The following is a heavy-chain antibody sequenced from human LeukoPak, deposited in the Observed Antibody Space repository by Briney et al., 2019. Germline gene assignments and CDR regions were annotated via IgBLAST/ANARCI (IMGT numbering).Heavy chain of an antibody. CDR2: ITTTSAYI. CDR3: ARVSYSSGWYFDY. J-gene: IGHJ4*02. V-gene: IGHV3-21*01. D-gene: IGHD6-19*01. CDR1: GFTFSNYD. Sequence: GGSLRLSCTASGFTFSNYDMNWVRQAPGKGLEWVSSITTTSAYIYYADSVKGRFIISRDNAKNSLYLQMNSLRAEDTAVYYCARVSYSSGWYFDYWGQGTLVTVSS.